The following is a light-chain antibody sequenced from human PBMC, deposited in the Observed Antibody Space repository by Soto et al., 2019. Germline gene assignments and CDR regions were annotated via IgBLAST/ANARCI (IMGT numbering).Light chain of an antibody. V-gene: IGLV1-47*02. Sequence: QSVLTQPPSASRTPGQRVTISCSGSSSNIGRNPVYWYQQVPGTAPNLLFYTNDQRPSGVPDRFSGSKSGTSASLASSGLQAEDESDYYCAAWDDSLRGTVFGGGTKLTVL. J-gene: IGLJ3*02. CDR1: SSNIGRNP. CDR3: AAWDDSLRGTV. CDR2: TND.